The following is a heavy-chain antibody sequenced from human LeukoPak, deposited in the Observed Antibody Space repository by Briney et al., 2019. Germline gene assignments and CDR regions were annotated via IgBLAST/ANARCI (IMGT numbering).Heavy chain of an antibody. V-gene: IGHV3-30*02. D-gene: IGHD1-7*01. CDR3: AKVPNWNYLWFDP. CDR1: GFTFSSYG. J-gene: IGHJ5*02. CDR2: IRYDGSNK. Sequence: GGSLRLSCEASGFTFSSYGMHWVRQAPGKGLEWVAFIRYDGSNKYYADSVKGRFTISRDNSKNTLYLQMNSLRAEDTAVYYCAKVPNWNYLWFDPWSQGTLVTVSS.